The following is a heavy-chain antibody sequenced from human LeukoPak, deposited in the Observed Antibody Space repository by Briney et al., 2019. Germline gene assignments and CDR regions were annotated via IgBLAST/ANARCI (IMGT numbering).Heavy chain of an antibody. CDR2: IKKDGSEK. Sequence: GGSLRLSCAASGFTFSSYWMSWVRQAPGKGLEWVANIKKDGSEKYYVDSVEGRFTISRDNAKNSLYLQMNSLRAEDTAVYYCARDLYRIVVVPHYFDYWGQGTLVTVSS. D-gene: IGHD3-22*01. CDR3: ARDLYRIVVVPHYFDY. CDR1: GFTFSSYW. J-gene: IGHJ4*02. V-gene: IGHV3-7*01.